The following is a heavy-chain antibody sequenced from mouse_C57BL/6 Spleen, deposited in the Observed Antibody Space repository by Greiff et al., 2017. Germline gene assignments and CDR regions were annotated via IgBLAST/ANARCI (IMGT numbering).Heavy chain of an antibody. D-gene: IGHD1-1*01. Sequence: EVQLQQSGAELVKPGASVKLSCTASGFNIKDYYMHWVKQRTEQGLEWIGRIDPEDGATKYAPKFQGTATITADTSSNTAYLQLSSLTSEDTDVYYCDRYYGSSPVGFDYWGQGTTLTVSS. CDR2: IDPEDGAT. V-gene: IGHV14-2*01. CDR1: GFNIKDYY. CDR3: DRYYGSSPVGFDY. J-gene: IGHJ2*01.